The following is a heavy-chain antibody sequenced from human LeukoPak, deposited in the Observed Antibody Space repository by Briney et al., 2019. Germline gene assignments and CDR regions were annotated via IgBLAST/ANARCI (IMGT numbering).Heavy chain of an antibody. CDR3: ARVRDLDILIAAAGIDY. CDR2: IYPGDSDT. D-gene: IGHD6-13*01. J-gene: IGHJ4*02. V-gene: IGHV5-51*01. CDR1: GYSFTSYW. Sequence: KDGESLKISCKGSGYSFTSYWIGWVRQMPGKGLGWMGIIYPGDSDTRYSPSFQGQVTISADKSISTAYLQWSSLKASDTAMYYCARVRDLDILIAAAGIDYWGQGTLVTVSS.